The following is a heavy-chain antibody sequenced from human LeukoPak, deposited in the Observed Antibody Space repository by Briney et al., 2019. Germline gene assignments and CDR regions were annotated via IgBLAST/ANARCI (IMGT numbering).Heavy chain of an antibody. CDR2: IIPILGIE. V-gene: IGHV1-69*04. J-gene: IGHJ6*02. Sequence: SVKVSCKASGGTFSSYAISWVRQAPGQGLEWMGRIIPILGIENYAQKFQGRVTITADKSTSTAYMELSSLRSEDTAVYYCARAPGGYSYGYGRLSQPYYGMDVWGQGTTVTVSS. D-gene: IGHD5-18*01. CDR1: GGTFSSYA. CDR3: ARAPGGYSYGYGRLSQPYYGMDV.